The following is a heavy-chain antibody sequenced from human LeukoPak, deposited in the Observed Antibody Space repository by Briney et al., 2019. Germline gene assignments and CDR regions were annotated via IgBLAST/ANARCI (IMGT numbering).Heavy chain of an antibody. CDR3: ARFQGRAARPVDY. CDR2: INHSGST. CDR1: GGSFSGYY. D-gene: IGHD6-6*01. V-gene: IGHV4-34*01. J-gene: IGHJ4*02. Sequence: SETLSLTCAVYGGSFSGYYWSWIRQPPGKGLEWIGEINHSGSTNYNPSLKSRVTISVDTSKNQFSLKLSSVTAADTAVYYCARFQGRAARPVDYWGQGTLVTVSS.